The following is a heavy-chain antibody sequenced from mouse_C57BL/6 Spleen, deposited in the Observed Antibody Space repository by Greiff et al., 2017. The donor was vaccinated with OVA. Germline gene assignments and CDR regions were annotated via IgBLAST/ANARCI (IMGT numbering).Heavy chain of an antibody. V-gene: IGHV1-55*01. J-gene: IGHJ4*01. CDR1: GYTFPSYW. CDR2: IYPGSGST. Sequence: VQLQQPGAELVKPGASVKMSCKASGYTFPSYWLTWVKQRPGQGLEWIGDIYPGSGSTNYNEKFKSKATLTVDTSSSTAYMQLSSLTSEDSAVYYRAPYGSSHYYAMDYWGQGTSVTVSS. CDR3: APYGSSHYYAMDY. D-gene: IGHD1-1*01.